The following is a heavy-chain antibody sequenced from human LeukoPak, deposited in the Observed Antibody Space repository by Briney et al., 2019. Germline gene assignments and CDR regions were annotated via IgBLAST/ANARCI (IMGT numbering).Heavy chain of an antibody. V-gene: IGHV1-2*02. J-gene: IGHJ6*02. CDR1: GYTFTGYY. Sequence: ASVKVSCKASGYTFTGYYMHWVRQAPGQGLEWMGWINPNSGGTNYAQKFQGRVTMTRDTSISTAYMELSRLRSEDTAVYYCARENSSGWYEAAYYYGMDVWGQGTTVTVSS. D-gene: IGHD6-19*01. CDR2: INPNSGGT. CDR3: ARENSSGWYEAAYYYGMDV.